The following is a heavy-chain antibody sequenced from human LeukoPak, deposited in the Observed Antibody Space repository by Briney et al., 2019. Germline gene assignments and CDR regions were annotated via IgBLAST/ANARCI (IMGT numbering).Heavy chain of an antibody. Sequence: SETLSLTCTVSGGSISSSSYYWGWIRQPPGKGLEWIGSINYSGSTYYNPSLWSRVTISVDTSKNQFSLKLTSVTAADTAVYYCARRPAGAAVAVPYFDYWGQGTLVTVSS. J-gene: IGHJ4*02. V-gene: IGHV4-39*01. CDR2: INYSGST. CDR3: ARRPAGAAVAVPYFDY. CDR1: GGSISSSSYY. D-gene: IGHD6-19*01.